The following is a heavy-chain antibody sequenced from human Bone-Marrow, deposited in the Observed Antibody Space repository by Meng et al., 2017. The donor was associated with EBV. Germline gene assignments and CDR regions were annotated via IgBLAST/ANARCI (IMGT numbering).Heavy chain of an antibody. CDR2: IYYSGRT. Sequence: LQRRGGGPGLVKPSATPSLTCTVSVGSISSSSYYWGWIRQPPGKGLEWIGSIYYSGRTYYNPSLKSRVTISVDTSKNQFSLKLSSVTAADTAVYYCARDINGAIDYWGQGTLVTVSS. CDR3: ARDINGAIDY. D-gene: IGHD4/OR15-4a*01. CDR1: VGSISSSSYY. J-gene: IGHJ4*02. V-gene: IGHV4-39*07.